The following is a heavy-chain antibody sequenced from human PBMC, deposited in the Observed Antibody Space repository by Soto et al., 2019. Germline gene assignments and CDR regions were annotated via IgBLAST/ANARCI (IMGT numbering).Heavy chain of an antibody. D-gene: IGHD3-10*01. V-gene: IGHV3-13*01. CDR2: IGTAGDT. Sequence: GGSLRLSCAASGFTXSSYDMHWVRQATGKGLEWVSAIGTAGDTYYPGSVKGRFTISRENAKNSLYLQMNSLRAGDTAVYYCARGVPANVLLWFGDLALGFEPWGQGTLVTVSS. CDR1: GFTXSSYD. CDR3: ARGVPANVLLWFGDLALGFEP. J-gene: IGHJ5*02.